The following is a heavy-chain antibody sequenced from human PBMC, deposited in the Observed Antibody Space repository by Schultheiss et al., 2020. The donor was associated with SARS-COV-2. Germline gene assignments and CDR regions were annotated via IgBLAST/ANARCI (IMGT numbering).Heavy chain of an antibody. Sequence: SQTLSLTCTVSGGSISSYYWSWIRQPPGKGLEWIGYIYYSGSTNYNPSLKSRVTISVDTSKNQFSLKLSSVTAADTAVYYCARDAGRFLNYWGQGTLVTVSS. CDR2: IYYSGST. V-gene: IGHV4-59*01. D-gene: IGHD3-3*01. J-gene: IGHJ4*02. CDR3: ARDAGRFLNY. CDR1: GGSISSYY.